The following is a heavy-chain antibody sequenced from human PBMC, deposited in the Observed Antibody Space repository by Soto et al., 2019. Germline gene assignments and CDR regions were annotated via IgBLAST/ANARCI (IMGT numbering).Heavy chain of an antibody. CDR3: ARDSPHYDFWSGYYGGAFDI. J-gene: IGHJ3*02. Sequence: GASVKVSCKASGYTFTSYGISWVRQAPGQGLEWMGWISAYNGNTNYAQKLQGRVTMTTDTSTSTAYMELRSLRSDDTAVYHCARDSPHYDFWSGYYGGAFDIWGQGTMVTVSS. CDR1: GYTFTSYG. D-gene: IGHD3-3*01. CDR2: ISAYNGNT. V-gene: IGHV1-18*01.